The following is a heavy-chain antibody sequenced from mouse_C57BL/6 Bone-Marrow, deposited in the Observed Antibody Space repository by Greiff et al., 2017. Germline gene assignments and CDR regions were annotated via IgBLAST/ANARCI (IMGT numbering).Heavy chain of an antibody. CDR3: ARNDWTGYGSSYYWYCDV. D-gene: IGHD1-1*01. CDR1: GFSLTSYG. Sequence: QVQLKQSGPGLVQPSQSLSITCTVSGFSLTSYGVHWVRQSPGKGLEWLGVIWSGGSTDYNAAFISRLSISKDNSKCHVFFKMNSLQADDTAIYYCARNDWTGYGSSYYWYCDVWGTGTTVTVSS. J-gene: IGHJ1*03. CDR2: IWSGGST. V-gene: IGHV2-2*01.